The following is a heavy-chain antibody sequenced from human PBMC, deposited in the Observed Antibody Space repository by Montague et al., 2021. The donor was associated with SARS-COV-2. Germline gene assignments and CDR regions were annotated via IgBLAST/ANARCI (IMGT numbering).Heavy chain of an antibody. Sequence: ETLSLTCTVSSDSMTYFYWSWIRQTPEKGLQWIGYIFYRGTTTYNPSLESRVTITVDTSKDQFYLKLNSVTAADTAVYYCARGATRTFDYWGQGTRVTVSS. V-gene: IGHV4-59*01. CDR1: SDSMTYFY. D-gene: IGHD1-1*01. J-gene: IGHJ4*02. CDR2: IFYRGTT. CDR3: ARGATRTFDY.